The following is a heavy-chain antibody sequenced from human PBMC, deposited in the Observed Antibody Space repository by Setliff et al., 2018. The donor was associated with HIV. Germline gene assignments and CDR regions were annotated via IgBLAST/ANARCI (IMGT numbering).Heavy chain of an antibody. D-gene: IGHD6-13*01. Sequence: ASVKVSCKASGYTFTSYYMHWVRQAPGQGLGWMGIINPSGGRTSYAQKFQGRVTMTRDTSTSTVYMELRSLRSEDTAVYYCARELTGTAAAWGQGTLVTVSS. J-gene: IGHJ5*02. V-gene: IGHV1-46*01. CDR3: ARELTGTAAA. CDR1: GYTFTSYY. CDR2: INPSGGRT.